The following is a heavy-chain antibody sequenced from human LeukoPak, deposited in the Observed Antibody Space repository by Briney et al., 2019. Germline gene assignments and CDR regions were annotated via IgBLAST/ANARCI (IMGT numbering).Heavy chain of an antibody. CDR1: GFTFSSYA. J-gene: IGHJ6*03. CDR3: ARDGSSSWSPYYYYYMDV. D-gene: IGHD6-13*01. CDR2: ISYDGSNK. Sequence: GGSLRLSCAASGFTFSSYAMHWVRQAPGKGLEWVAVISYDGSNKYYADSVKGRFTISRDNSKNTLYLRMNSLRAEDTAVYYCARDGSSSWSPYYYYYMDVWGKGTTVTVSS. V-gene: IGHV3-30-3*01.